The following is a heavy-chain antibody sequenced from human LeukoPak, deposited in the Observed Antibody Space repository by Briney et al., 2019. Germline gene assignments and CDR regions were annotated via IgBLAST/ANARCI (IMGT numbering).Heavy chain of an antibody. V-gene: IGHV3-21*06. J-gene: IGHJ4*02. CDR2: ISSSSTYI. D-gene: IGHD3-10*01. CDR1: GFTFSNYN. CDR3: ARDYYGSGIDY. Sequence: GGSLRLSCAASGFTFSNYNMNWVRQAPGKGLEWVSFISSSSTYIYYADSLKGRFTISRDNAKNSLYLQMNSLRAEDTAAYYCARDYYGSGIDYWGQGTLVTVSS.